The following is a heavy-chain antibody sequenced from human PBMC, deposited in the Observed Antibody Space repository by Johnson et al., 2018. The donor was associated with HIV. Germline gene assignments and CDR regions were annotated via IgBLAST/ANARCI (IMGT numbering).Heavy chain of an antibody. D-gene: IGHD2-21*01. J-gene: IGHJ3*02. CDR3: AKANTYCGGDCYQADAFDI. Sequence: VQLVESGGGLVQPGGSLRLSCAASGFTFSSYAMSWVRQAPGKGLEWVSAISGSGGSTSYADAVKGRFTISRDNSKNTLYLQMNSLRAEDTAVYYCAKANTYCGGDCYQADAFDIWGQGTMVTVSS. CDR1: GFTFSSYA. V-gene: IGHV3-23*04. CDR2: ISGSGGST.